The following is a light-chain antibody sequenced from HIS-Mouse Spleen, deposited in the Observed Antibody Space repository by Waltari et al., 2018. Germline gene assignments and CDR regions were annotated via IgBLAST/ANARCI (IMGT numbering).Light chain of an antibody. CDR2: EDS. CDR3: YSTDSSGNHRV. J-gene: IGLJ2*01. CDR1: ALPKKY. V-gene: IGLV3-10*01. Sequence: SYELTQPPSVSVSPGQTARITCSGDALPKKYAYWYQQKSGQAPVLVIYEDSKRPSGIPDRFSGSSSGTMATLTNSGAQVEDEADYYCYSTDSSGNHRVFGGGTKLTVL.